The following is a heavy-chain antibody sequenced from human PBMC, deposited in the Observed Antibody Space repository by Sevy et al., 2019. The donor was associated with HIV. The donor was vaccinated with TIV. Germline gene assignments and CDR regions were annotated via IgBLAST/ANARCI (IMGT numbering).Heavy chain of an antibody. D-gene: IGHD2-2*01. V-gene: IGHV3-33*08. CDR2: IWNDGSNQ. Sequence: GGSLRLSCAASGFTFNTYAMHWVRQAPGKGLEWVAVIWNDGSNQYYADSVEGRFTVSRDNSTNTLYLQMNSLRAEDTAVYYCARAPGYCTSTNCYDWFDPWGHGTLVTVSS. CDR3: ARAPGYCTSTNCYDWFDP. J-gene: IGHJ5*02. CDR1: GFTFNTYA.